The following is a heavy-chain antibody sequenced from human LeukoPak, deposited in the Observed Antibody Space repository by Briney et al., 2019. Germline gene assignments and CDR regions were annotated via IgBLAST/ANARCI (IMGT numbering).Heavy chain of an antibody. V-gene: IGHV3-23*01. CDR2: ISGSGGST. CDR1: GFTFSSYA. CDR3: AKDYSSSWYGNWFDP. J-gene: IGHJ5*02. D-gene: IGHD6-13*01. Sequence: GGSLRLSCAASGFTFSSYAMSWVRQAPGKGLEWASAISGSGGSTYYADSVKGRFTISRDNSKNTLYLQMNSLRAEDTAVYYCAKDYSSSWYGNWFDPWGQGTLVTVSS.